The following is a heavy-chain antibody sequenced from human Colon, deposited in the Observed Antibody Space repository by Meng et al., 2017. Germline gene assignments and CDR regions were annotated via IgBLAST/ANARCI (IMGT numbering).Heavy chain of an antibody. CDR3: AREFGGLRSFEY. CDR1: GYTFTTYA. V-gene: IGHV1-3*01. D-gene: IGHD3-10*01. J-gene: IGHJ4*02. CDR2: INAGNGDT. Sequence: QFQLVQSGAEVKKLGASVKASCKASGYTFTTYALPWVRQAPGQTLEWMGWINAGNGDTEYSQNFQGRVTLTRDTSASTAYMELTSLRSEDTAVYYCAREFGGLRSFEYWGRGTLVTVSS.